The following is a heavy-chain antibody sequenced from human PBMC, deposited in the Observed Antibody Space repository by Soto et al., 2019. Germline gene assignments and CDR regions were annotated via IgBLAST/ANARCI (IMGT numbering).Heavy chain of an antibody. CDR1: GFTFSSYG. CDR3: AKETVPVVVTAPFDY. CDR2: ISYDGSNK. D-gene: IGHD2-21*02. V-gene: IGHV3-30*18. J-gene: IGHJ4*02. Sequence: QVQLVESGGGVVQPGRSLRLSCAASGFTFSSYGMHWVRQAPGKGLEWVAVISYDGSNKYYADSVKGRFTVSRDKSKNALYMQVNSLRAEDTAVYYCAKETVPVVVTAPFDYWGQGTLGSVSS.